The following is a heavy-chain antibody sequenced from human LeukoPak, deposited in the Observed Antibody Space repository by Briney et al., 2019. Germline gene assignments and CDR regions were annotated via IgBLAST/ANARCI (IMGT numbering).Heavy chain of an antibody. CDR2: IHYCGTT. J-gene: IGHJ4*02. V-gene: IGHV4-59*01. Sequence: SETLSLTCTVSGGSISSYYWSWIRQPPGKGLEWIGYIHYCGTTNYNPSLKSRVTISVDTSKNQFSLKLSSVTAADTAVYYCARGVYIAAAQYGYWGQGTLVTVSS. CDR1: GGSISSYY. D-gene: IGHD6-13*01. CDR3: ARGVYIAAAQYGY.